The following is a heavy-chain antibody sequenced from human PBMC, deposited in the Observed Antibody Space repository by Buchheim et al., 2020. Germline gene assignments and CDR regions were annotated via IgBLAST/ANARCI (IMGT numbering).Heavy chain of an antibody. CDR3: ARDNFFGGYTYGFAFDV. V-gene: IGHV3-7*01. Sequence: EVQLVESGGGLVQPGGSLRLSCAASGFTFTAYRLTWVRQAPGKGLEWVANIKQDGSEKHYVDSVTGRFTISRDNGKDSVYLQMNSLEVEDTAMYFCARDNFFGGYTYGFAFDVWGQGT. D-gene: IGHD5-18*01. J-gene: IGHJ3*01. CDR1: GFTFTAYR. CDR2: IKQDGSEK.